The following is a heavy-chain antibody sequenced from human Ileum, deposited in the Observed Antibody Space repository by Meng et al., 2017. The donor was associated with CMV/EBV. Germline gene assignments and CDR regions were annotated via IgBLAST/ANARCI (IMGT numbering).Heavy chain of an antibody. D-gene: IGHD6-19*01. J-gene: IGHJ3*02. CDR3: ARAESSGWLGHAFDI. V-gene: IGHV6-1*01. CDR1: GDSVSSNSAA. Sequence: LRLSCAISGDSVSSNSAAWNWIRQSPSRGLEWLGRTYYRSKWYNDYAVSMKSRITINPDTSKNQFSLQLNSVTPEDTAVYYCARAESSGWLGHAFDIWGQGTMVTVSS. CDR2: TYYRSKWYN.